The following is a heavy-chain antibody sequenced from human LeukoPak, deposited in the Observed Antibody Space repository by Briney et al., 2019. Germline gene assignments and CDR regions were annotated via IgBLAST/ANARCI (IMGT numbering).Heavy chain of an antibody. Sequence: ASVKVSCKASGGTFSSYAISWVRQAPGQGLEWMGRIIPILGIANYAQKFQGRVTITADKSTSTAYMELSSLRSEDTAVYYCAREYSSSWSFDYWGQGTLVTVSS. V-gene: IGHV1-69*04. CDR3: AREYSSSWSFDY. J-gene: IGHJ4*02. CDR2: IIPILGIA. D-gene: IGHD6-13*01. CDR1: GGTFSSYA.